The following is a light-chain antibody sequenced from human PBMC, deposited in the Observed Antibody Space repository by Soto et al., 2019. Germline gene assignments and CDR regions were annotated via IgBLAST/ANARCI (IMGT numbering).Light chain of an antibody. J-gene: IGLJ2*01. CDR1: SSDVGGYNY. CDR3: SSYTSSSTVV. Sequence: QSALTQPPSVSGSPGQSITISCTGTSSDVGGYNYVSWYQQHPGKAPKLMIYDVSNRPSGVSNRFSGSKSGNTASLTISGLQAEDEADYYCSSYTSSSTVVFGGGTKVTVL. V-gene: IGLV2-14*01. CDR2: DVS.